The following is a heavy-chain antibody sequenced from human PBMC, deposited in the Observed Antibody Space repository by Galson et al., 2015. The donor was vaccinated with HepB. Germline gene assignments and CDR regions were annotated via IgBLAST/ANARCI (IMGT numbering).Heavy chain of an antibody. J-gene: IGHJ4*02. CDR3: ARDRGRTDYYDSSGYPFDY. D-gene: IGHD3-22*01. V-gene: IGHV1-69*04. CDR1: RDTFSSYT. CDR2: IIPILGIA. Sequence: SVKVSCKASRDTFSSYTLNCVRQAPGQGLEWMGRIIPILGIANYAQKFQGRVTITADRSTNTAYMELSSLRSEDTAVYYCARDRGRTDYYDSSGYPFDYWGQGTVVTVSS.